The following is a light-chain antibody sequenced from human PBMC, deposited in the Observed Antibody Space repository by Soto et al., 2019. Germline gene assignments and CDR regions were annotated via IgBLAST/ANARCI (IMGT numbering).Light chain of an antibody. V-gene: IGKV1-27*01. CDR2: AAS. CDR1: QGINIY. Sequence: DIQMTQSPSSLSASVGDRVTITCRASQGINIYLAWYQQKPGKVPKLLIYAASALQLGVPSRFSGGGSGTDFTLTISSLQPEDVATYYCQKYNSALLFTFGPGTKVDIK. CDR3: QKYNSALLFT. J-gene: IGKJ3*01.